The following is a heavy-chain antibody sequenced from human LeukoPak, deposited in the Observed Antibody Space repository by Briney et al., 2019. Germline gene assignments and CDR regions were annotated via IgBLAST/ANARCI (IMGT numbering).Heavy chain of an antibody. J-gene: IGHJ3*02. CDR3: ARGGSLVGTTPHDTFDI. Sequence: SETLSLTCTASDGSISNYYWSWIRQPPGKGLEWIGFFYYSGTTNYNPSLKSRATLSIDTSKNQFSLNLRSVTAADTAVYYCARGGSLVGTTPHDTFDIWGQGTMVTVSS. CDR1: DGSISNYY. D-gene: IGHD1-26*01. V-gene: IGHV4-59*01. CDR2: FYYSGTT.